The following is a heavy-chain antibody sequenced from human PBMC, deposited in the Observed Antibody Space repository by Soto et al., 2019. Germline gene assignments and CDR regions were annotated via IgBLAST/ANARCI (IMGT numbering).Heavy chain of an antibody. CDR3: ARTVAGYFDY. V-gene: IGHV4-59*01. CDR2: IYYSGST. Sequence: ASETLSLTCTVSGGSISSYYWSWIRQPPGKGLEWIGYIYYSGSTNYNPSLKSRVTISVDTSKNQFSLKLSSVTAADTAVYYCARTVAGYFDYWGQGTLVTVSS. CDR1: GGSISSYY. D-gene: IGHD6-19*01. J-gene: IGHJ4*02.